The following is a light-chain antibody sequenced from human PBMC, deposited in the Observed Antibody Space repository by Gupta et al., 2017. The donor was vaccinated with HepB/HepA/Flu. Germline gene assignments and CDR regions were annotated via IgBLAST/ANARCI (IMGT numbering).Light chain of an antibody. CDR2: DNH. J-gene: IGLJ2*01. CDR3: GAWDSSLSGVL. V-gene: IGLV1-51*01. Sequence: QSVLTQPASVSAAPGKNVTISCSGSTSNIGHNFVFWCQQFPGTAPELLIFDNHERPSGIPDRFSASKTGTSATLAITGLQTGDEADYYCGAWDSSLSGVLFGGGTKLTVL. CDR1: TSNIGHNF.